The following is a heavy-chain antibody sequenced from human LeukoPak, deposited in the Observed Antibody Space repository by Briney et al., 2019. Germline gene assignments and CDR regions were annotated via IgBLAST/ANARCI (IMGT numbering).Heavy chain of an antibody. CDR2: IYYSGST. D-gene: IGHD3-22*01. J-gene: IGHJ4*02. Sequence: PSETLSLTCTVSGGSISSYYWSWIRQPPGKGLEWIGYIYYSGSTNYNPSLKSRVTISVDTSKNQFSLKLSSVTAADTAVYYCARGDYDSSGYFDYWGQGTLVTVSS. CDR1: GGSISSYY. V-gene: IGHV4-59*12. CDR3: ARGDYDSSGYFDY.